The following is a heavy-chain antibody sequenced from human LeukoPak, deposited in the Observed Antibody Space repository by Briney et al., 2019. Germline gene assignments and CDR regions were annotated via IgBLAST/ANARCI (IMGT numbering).Heavy chain of an antibody. CDR2: IRSSANYI. D-gene: IGHD4-11*01. CDR3: ARDPDSNYPFFDY. CDR1: GFTFSSYS. J-gene: IGHJ4*02. Sequence: SGGPLRLSCAASGFTFSSYSMNWVRQAPGKGLEWVSSIRSSANYINYADSVKGRFTISRDNAKNSLFLQMNSLRAEDTAIYYCARDPDSNYPFFDYWGQGTLVTVSS. V-gene: IGHV3-21*01.